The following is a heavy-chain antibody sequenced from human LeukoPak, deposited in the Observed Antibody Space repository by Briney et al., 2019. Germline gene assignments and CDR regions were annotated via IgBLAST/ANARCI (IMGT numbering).Heavy chain of an antibody. CDR3: ALLGPPADC. J-gene: IGHJ1*01. CDR2: TYYRSKWNN. D-gene: IGHD3/OR15-3a*01. Sequence: SQTLSLTCAISGDSVSSKSASWNWIRQSPSRGLEWLGRTYYRSKWNNEYAVSLKGRLTISPDTSKNQFSLQLNSVTPEDTAVYYCALLGPPADCWGQGTLVTVSS. V-gene: IGHV6-1*01. CDR1: GDSVSSKSAS.